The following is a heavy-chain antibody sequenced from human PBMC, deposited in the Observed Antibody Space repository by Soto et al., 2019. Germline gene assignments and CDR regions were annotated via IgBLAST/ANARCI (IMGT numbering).Heavy chain of an antibody. Sequence: QVQLQQWGAGLLKPSETLSLTCAVYGGSFSGYYWSWIRQPPGKGLEWIGEIKHSGSTNYNPSLKIRVTISVDTSKNQFSLKLSSVTAADTAVYYCARARSLAATRYYFDYWGQGTLVTVSS. J-gene: IGHJ4*02. D-gene: IGHD6-6*01. CDR1: GGSFSGYY. CDR2: IKHSGST. CDR3: ARARSLAATRYYFDY. V-gene: IGHV4-34*01.